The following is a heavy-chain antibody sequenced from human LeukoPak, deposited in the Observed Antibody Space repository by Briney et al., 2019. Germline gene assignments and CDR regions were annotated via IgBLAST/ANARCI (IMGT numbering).Heavy chain of an antibody. Sequence: GGSLRLSCAPSGFTFSSYWMSWVRQAPGKGLEWVANTNQDGSEKYYVDSVEGRFTISRDNAKKSLDLQMNSLRAEDTAVYYCARELAGHYYGSGSSFDYWGQGTLVTVSS. V-gene: IGHV3-7*01. CDR2: TNQDGSEK. CDR3: ARELAGHYYGSGSSFDY. CDR1: GFTFSSYW. J-gene: IGHJ4*02. D-gene: IGHD3-10*01.